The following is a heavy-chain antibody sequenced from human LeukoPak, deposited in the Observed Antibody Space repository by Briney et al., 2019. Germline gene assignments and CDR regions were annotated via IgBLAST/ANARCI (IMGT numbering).Heavy chain of an antibody. CDR1: GGSISSGDYY. Sequence: SETLSLTCTVSGGSISSGDYYWSWIRQPPGKGLEWIGRIYTSGSTNYNPSLKSRVTMTVDTSKNQFSLKLSSVTAADTAVYYCARAGSIWSGYYRFDPWGQGTLVTVSS. V-gene: IGHV4-61*02. J-gene: IGHJ5*02. D-gene: IGHD3-3*01. CDR3: ARAGSIWSGYYRFDP. CDR2: IYTSGST.